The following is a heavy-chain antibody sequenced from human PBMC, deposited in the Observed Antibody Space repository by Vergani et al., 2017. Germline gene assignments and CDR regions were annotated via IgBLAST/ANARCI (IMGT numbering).Heavy chain of an antibody. CDR1: GDSVSSNDAV. V-gene: IGHV6-1*01. CDR3: ARDVTYYNKIDHDGLEV. CDR2: TYYRSNWYN. Sequence: QVQLQQSGPGLVKPSQTLSLTCAISGDSVSSNDAVWNWIRQSPSRGLEWLGRTYYRSNWYNDYAVSVKSRITISPDTSKNQFSQQLNSVTPEDTAVYYCARDVTYYNKIDHDGLEVWGKGTTVTVSS. D-gene: IGHD3-10*01. J-gene: IGHJ6*04.